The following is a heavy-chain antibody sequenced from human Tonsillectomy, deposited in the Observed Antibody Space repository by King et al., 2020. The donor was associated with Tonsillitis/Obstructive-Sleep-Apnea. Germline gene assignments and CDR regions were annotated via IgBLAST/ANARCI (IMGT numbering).Heavy chain of an antibody. CDR1: GFSLSSARMG. CDR2: IFSNDEK. Sequence: VTLKESGPVLVKPTETLTLTCTVSGFSLSSARMGVSWIRQPPGKALEWLAHIFSNDEKSYSTSLKSRLTISKDTSKSQVVLTMTNMDPVDTTTYYCARIGGVDHYYYFYYYLDVWGKGTTVTVSS. CDR3: ARIGGVDHYYYFYYYLDV. V-gene: IGHV2-26*01. J-gene: IGHJ6*03.